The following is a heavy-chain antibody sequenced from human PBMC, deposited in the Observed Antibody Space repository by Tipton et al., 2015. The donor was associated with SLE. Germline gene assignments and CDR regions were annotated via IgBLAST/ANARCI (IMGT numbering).Heavy chain of an antibody. D-gene: IGHD3-16*01. CDR2: ITYDGSDT. V-gene: IGHV3-33*05. CDR1: GIPFGSYV. J-gene: IGHJ6*02. CDR3: ARVGAFRGMDV. Sequence: SLRLSCAASGIPFGSYVMHWVRQAPGKGLEWVASITYDGSDTDYADSVKGRFTISRDNSKKTLYLQMNSLRVEDTAVYYCARVGAFRGMDVWGQGITVTVSS.